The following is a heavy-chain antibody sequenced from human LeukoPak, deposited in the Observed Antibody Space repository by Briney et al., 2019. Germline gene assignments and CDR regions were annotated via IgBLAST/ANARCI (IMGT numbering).Heavy chain of an antibody. CDR3: AKDGAVRYYYDSSGYPNWFDP. D-gene: IGHD3-22*01. V-gene: IGHV3-9*01. CDR1: GFTFDDYA. CDR2: ISWNSGSI. J-gene: IGHJ5*02. Sequence: PXXXLRXXCAASGFTFDDYAMHWVRQAPGKGLEWGSGISWNSGSIDYADSVKGRFTISRDNAKNSLYLQMNSLRAEDTALYYCAKDGAVRYYYDSSGYPNWFDPWGQGTLVTVSS.